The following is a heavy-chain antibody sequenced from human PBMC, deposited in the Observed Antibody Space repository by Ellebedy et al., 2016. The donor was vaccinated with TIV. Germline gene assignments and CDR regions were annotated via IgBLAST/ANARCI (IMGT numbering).Heavy chain of an antibody. CDR3: AKGYMSPFDY. Sequence: GESLKISCAASGFTVSSNYMSWVRQAPGKGLDWVSAITGSGGGTYYADSVKGRFTISRDNSKNTFYLHMNSLRAEDTALYYCAKGYMSPFDYWGQGNLVTVSS. V-gene: IGHV3-23*01. CDR2: ITGSGGGT. D-gene: IGHD2-2*02. J-gene: IGHJ4*02. CDR1: GFTVSSNY.